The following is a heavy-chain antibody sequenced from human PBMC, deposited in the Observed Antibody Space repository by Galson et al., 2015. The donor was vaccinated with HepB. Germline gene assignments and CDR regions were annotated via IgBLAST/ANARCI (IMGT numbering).Heavy chain of an antibody. V-gene: IGHV3-7*01. J-gene: IGHJ4*02. Sequence: SLRLSCAASGFIFSTYWMSWVRQAPGKGLEWVANIKQDGSEKYYVDSVKGRFTISRDNAKNSLYLQMNSLRAEDTAVYYCARDGVSTFREYYFDYWGQGTLVTVSS. CDR2: IKQDGSEK. D-gene: IGHD2/OR15-2a*01. CDR1: GFIFSTYW. CDR3: ARDGVSTFREYYFDY.